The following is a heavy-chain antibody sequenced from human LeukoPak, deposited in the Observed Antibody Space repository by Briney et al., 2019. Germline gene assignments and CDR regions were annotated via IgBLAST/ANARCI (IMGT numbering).Heavy chain of an antibody. CDR2: ISGSGGST. J-gene: IGHJ4*02. CDR1: GFTFSSYA. V-gene: IGHV3-23*01. CDR3: AKDRSYTPYYFDY. D-gene: IGHD2-15*01. Sequence: PGGSLRLSCAASGFTFSSYAMSWVRQAPGKGLEWVSAISGSGGSTYYADSVKGRFTISRDNSKNTLYLQMSSLRADDTAVYYCAKDRSYTPYYFDYWGQGTLVTVSS.